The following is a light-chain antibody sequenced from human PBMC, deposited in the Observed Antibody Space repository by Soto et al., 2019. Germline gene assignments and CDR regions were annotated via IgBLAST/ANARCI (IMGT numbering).Light chain of an antibody. CDR1: VLAKKF. J-gene: IGLJ7*01. CDR3: YSAADNNAV. Sequence: SYELTQPSSVSVSPGQTARITCSGDVLAKKFARWFQQKPGQAPVLVIYKDTERPSGIPERFSGFGSGTTVTLTISGAQVEDEADYYCYSAADNNAVFGGGTQLTVL. CDR2: KDT. V-gene: IGLV3-27*01.